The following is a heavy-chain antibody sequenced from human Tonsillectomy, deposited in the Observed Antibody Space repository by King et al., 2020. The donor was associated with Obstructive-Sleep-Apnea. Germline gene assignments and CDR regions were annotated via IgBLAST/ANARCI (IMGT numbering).Heavy chain of an antibody. CDR2: IKQDGSEK. J-gene: IGHJ4*02. CDR3: SRDRYYDILTGYPRPFDY. D-gene: IGHD3-9*01. V-gene: IGHV3-7*01. CDR1: GFTFSSYW. Sequence: VQLVESGGGLVQPGGSLRLSCAASGFTFSSYWMSWVRQAPGKGLEWVAKIKQDGSEKYYVDSVKGRFTISRDNAKNSLYLQMNSLRAEETAVYYCSRDRYYDILTGYPRPFDYWGQGTLVTVSS.